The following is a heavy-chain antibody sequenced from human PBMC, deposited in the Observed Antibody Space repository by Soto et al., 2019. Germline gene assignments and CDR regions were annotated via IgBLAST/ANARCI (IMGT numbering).Heavy chain of an antibody. Sequence: GGSLRLSCAASGFTFSSYEMNWVRQAPGKGLEWVSYISSSGSTIYYAGSVKGRFTISRDNAKNSLYLQMNSLRAEDTAVYYCARDPSPTTGRDGYNRDYGMDVWGQGTTVTVSS. J-gene: IGHJ6*02. D-gene: IGHD5-12*01. V-gene: IGHV3-48*03. CDR3: ARDPSPTTGRDGYNRDYGMDV. CDR2: ISSSGSTI. CDR1: GFTFSSYE.